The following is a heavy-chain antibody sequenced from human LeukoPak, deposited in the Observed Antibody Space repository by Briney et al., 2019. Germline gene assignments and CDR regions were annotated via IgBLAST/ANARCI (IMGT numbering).Heavy chain of an antibody. CDR1: GYTFTCYG. J-gene: IGHJ4*02. D-gene: IGHD3-9*01. CDR3: ARGISDYDILTGYYRVTANDY. V-gene: IGHV1-18*01. Sequence: AASVTVSCKASGYTFTCYGISWVRQAPGQGLEWMGWISAYNGNTNYAQKLQGRVTMTTDTSTSTAYMELRSLRSDDTAVYYCARGISDYDILTGYYRVTANDYWGQGTLVTVSS. CDR2: ISAYNGNT.